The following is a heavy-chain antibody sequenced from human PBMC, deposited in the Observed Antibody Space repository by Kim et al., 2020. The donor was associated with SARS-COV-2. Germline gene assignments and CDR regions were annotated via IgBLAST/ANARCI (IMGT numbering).Heavy chain of an antibody. CDR1: GFTFSSYA. Sequence: GGSLRLSCAASGFTFSSYAMSWVRQAPGKGLEWVSAISGSGGSTYYADSVKGRFTISRDNSKNTLHLQMNSLRAEDTAVYYCAKARVGYYDYVWGSYRPQESFDYWGQGTLVTVSS. V-gene: IGHV3-23*01. D-gene: IGHD3-16*02. J-gene: IGHJ4*02. CDR2: ISGSGGST. CDR3: AKARVGYYDYVWGSYRPQESFDY.